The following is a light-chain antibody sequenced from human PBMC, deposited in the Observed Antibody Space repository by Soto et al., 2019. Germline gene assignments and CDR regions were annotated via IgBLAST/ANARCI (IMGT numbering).Light chain of an antibody. CDR2: GAS. CDR1: QSVGSS. J-gene: IGKJ1*01. V-gene: IGKV3-20*01. Sequence: EIVLTQSPGTLSLSPGERATLSCRASQSVGSSLSWYQQKPGQAPRLLFYGASNRATAIPDRFSGSGFGTDFTRAINRLEPEDFAVYYCQQYGDSPLTFVPGTKVEI. CDR3: QQYGDSPLT.